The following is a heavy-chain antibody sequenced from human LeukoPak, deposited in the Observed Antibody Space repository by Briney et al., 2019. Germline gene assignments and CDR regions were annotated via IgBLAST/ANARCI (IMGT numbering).Heavy chain of an antibody. J-gene: IGHJ4*02. Sequence: GGSLRLSCAVSGFTLRTYAMNWIRQAPGEGLEWVAGISGGGGTTYYADSVKGRFTISRDNSKNTLFLQMNSLRAEDTAVYYCAKDQWHGGYDNVHWGQGTLVTVSS. D-gene: IGHD5-12*01. V-gene: IGHV3-23*01. CDR3: AKDQWHGGYDNVH. CDR1: GFTLRTYA. CDR2: ISGGGGTT.